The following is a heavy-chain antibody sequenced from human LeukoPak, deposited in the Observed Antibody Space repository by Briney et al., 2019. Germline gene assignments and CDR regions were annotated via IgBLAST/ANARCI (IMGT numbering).Heavy chain of an antibody. V-gene: IGHV3-30*18. J-gene: IGHJ4*02. D-gene: IGHD6-19*01. CDR2: ISYDGSNK. CDR1: GFTFSSYG. CDR3: AKDRQFAAVAGTFDY. Sequence: PGGSLRLSCAASGFTFSSYGMHWVRQAPDKGLEWVAVISYDGSNKYYADSVKGRFTISRDNSKNTLYLQMNSLRAEDTAVYYCAKDRQFAAVAGTFDYWGQGTLVTVSS.